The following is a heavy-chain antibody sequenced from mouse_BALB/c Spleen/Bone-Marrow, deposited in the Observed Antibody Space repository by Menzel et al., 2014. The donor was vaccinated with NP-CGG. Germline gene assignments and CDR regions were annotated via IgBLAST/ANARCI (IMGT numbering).Heavy chain of an antibody. J-gene: IGHJ4*01. CDR2: IWSGGSA. D-gene: IGHD2-10*02. Sequence: VKLVESGPGLVAPSQRAPITCTVSGFSLTSYDVHWVRQPPGKGLEWLVVIWSGGSATYNSVLKSRLSISKDNSKSQVFFKINSLQTEDTAMYYCARKKYGNYAMDYWGEGASVTASS. CDR3: ARKKYGNYAMDY. V-gene: IGHV2-6*02. CDR1: GFSLTSYD.